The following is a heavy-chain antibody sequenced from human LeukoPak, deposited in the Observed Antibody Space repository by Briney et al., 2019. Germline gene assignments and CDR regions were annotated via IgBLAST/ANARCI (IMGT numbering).Heavy chain of an antibody. J-gene: IGHJ4*02. D-gene: IGHD6-19*01. CDR3: ARDRDGSGWHDY. CDR2: IDISGSYT. Sequence: GGSLRLSCAASGFTFTDYYMSWIRQAPGKGLEWVSYIDISGSYTNYADSVKGRFTSSRDNAKNSLYLQMNSLRAEDTAVYYCARDRDGSGWHDYWGQGTLVTVSS. V-gene: IGHV3-11*06. CDR1: GFTFTDYY.